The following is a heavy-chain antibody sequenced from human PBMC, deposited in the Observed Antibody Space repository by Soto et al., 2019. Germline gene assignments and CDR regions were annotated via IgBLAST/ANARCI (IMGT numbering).Heavy chain of an antibody. D-gene: IGHD2-8*01. CDR1: GFTFSSYA. J-gene: IGHJ6*02. CDR3: AKDIVLMVYARPDYYGMDV. CDR2: ISGSGGST. V-gene: IGHV3-23*01. Sequence: GGSLRLSCAASGFTFSSYAMSWVRQAPGKGLEWVSAISGSGGSTYYADSVKGRFTISRDNSKNTLYLQMNSLRAEDTAVYYCAKDIVLMVYARPDYYGMDVWGQGTTVTVSS.